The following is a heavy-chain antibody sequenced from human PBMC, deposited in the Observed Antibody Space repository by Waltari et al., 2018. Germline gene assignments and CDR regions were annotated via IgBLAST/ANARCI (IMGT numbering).Heavy chain of an antibody. J-gene: IGHJ5*02. CDR2: IIPIFGTA. V-gene: IGHV1-69*01. Sequence: QVQLVQSGAAVKKPGSSVKVSCKASGGTFSSYAISWVRQAPGQGLECRGGIIPIFGTANYAQKFQGRVTMTADESTSTAYMELSSLRSEDTAVYYCARDVGSTRAFDPWGQGTLVTVSS. D-gene: IGHD1-26*01. CDR3: ARDVGSTRAFDP. CDR1: GGTFSSYA.